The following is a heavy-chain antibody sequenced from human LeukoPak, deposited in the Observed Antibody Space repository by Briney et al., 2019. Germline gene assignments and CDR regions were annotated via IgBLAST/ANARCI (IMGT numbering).Heavy chain of an antibody. V-gene: IGHV4-61*02. CDR1: GDSISSGIHY. Sequence: PSETLSLTCTVSGDSISSGIHYWNWIRQPAGKGLEWIGRIYTSGSTNYNPSLKSRVTISVDTSKNQFSLKLSSVTAADTAVYYCARANGDYEVTPFDYWGQGTLVTVSS. CDR2: IYTSGST. D-gene: IGHD4-17*01. CDR3: ARANGDYEVTPFDY. J-gene: IGHJ4*02.